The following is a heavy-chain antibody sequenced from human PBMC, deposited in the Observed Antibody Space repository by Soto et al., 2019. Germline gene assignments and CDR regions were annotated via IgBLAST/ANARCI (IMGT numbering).Heavy chain of an antibody. V-gene: IGHV4-59*08. CDR1: GGSISSYY. D-gene: IGHD3-3*01. J-gene: IGHJ6*03. CDR2: IYYSGST. CDR3: ARRGYDFWSGYQGGYYMDV. Sequence: SETLSLTWTVSGGSISSYYWSWIRQPPGKGLEWIGYIYYSGSTNYNPSLKSRVTISVDTSKNQFSLKLSSVTAADTAVYYCARRGYDFWSGYQGGYYMDVWGKGTTVTVSS.